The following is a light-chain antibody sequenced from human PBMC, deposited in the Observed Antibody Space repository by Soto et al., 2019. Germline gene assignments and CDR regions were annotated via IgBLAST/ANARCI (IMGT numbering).Light chain of an antibody. CDR3: QQYGSSTYT. J-gene: IGKJ2*01. V-gene: IGKV3-20*01. CDR1: QSVSSNH. Sequence: EIVLTQSPGSLSLSPRETATLSCRASQSVSSNHLAWYQQKPGQAPRLLIYGASRRATGIPDRFSGSGSGTDFTLTISRLEPEGFAMYYCQQYGSSTYTFGQGTKVEIK. CDR2: GAS.